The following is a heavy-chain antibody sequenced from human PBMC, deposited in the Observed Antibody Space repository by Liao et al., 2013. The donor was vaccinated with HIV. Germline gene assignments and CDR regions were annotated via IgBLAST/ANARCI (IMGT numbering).Heavy chain of an antibody. CDR3: ARGLNWFPTDY. CDR1: RVSITTSY. V-gene: IGHV4-59*12. J-gene: IGHJ4*02. Sequence: QVHLQESGPGLVKPSETLSLTCTVSRVSITTSYWSWIRQPPGKGLEWIGSIYYSGSTYYNPSLKSRVTISVDTSKNQFSLKLSSVTAADTAVYYCARGLNWFPTDYWGQGTLVTVSS. CDR2: IYYSGST. D-gene: IGHD3-9*01.